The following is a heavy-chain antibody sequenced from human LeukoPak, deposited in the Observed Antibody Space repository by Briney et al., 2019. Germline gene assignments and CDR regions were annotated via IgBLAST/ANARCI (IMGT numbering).Heavy chain of an antibody. Sequence: GASVKVSCKASGYTFTGYYMHWVRQAPGQGLEWMGWINPNSGGTNYAQKFQGRVTMTRDTSISTAYMELSSLRSEDTAVYYCARDVLRYYYYYGMDVWGQGTTVTVSS. J-gene: IGHJ6*02. CDR1: GYTFTGYY. CDR2: INPNSGGT. CDR3: ARDVLRYYYYYGMDV. D-gene: IGHD3-9*01. V-gene: IGHV1-2*02.